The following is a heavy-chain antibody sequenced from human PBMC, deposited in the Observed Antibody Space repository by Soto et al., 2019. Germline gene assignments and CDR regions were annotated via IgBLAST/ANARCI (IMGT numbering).Heavy chain of an antibody. CDR3: AKTNTAMVTGGYPQKFDY. J-gene: IGHJ4*02. CDR1: GFTFSSYA. V-gene: IGHV3-23*01. Sequence: GGSLRLSCAASGFTFSSYAMSWVRQAPGKGLEWVSAISGSGGSTYYADSVKGRFTISRDNSKNTLYLQMNSLRAEDTAVYYCAKTNTAMVTGGYPQKFDYWGQGTLVTVSS. CDR2: ISGSGGST. D-gene: IGHD5-18*01.